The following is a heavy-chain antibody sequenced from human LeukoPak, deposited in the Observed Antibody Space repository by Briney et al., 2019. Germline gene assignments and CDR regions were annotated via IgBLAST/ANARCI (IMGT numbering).Heavy chain of an antibody. J-gene: IGHJ4*02. Sequence: ASVKVTCKASGYKFTNYGISWVRQAPGQGLEWMGWISPYNGNTIYAQKLQGRVTMTTDTSTSTAYMELRSLRSDDMAVYYCARGSPPRVYYDRSGYYSYYFDYWGQGTLVPVSS. CDR2: ISPYNGNT. D-gene: IGHD3-22*01. CDR3: ARGSPPRVYYDRSGYYSYYFDY. V-gene: IGHV1-18*03. CDR1: GYKFTNYG.